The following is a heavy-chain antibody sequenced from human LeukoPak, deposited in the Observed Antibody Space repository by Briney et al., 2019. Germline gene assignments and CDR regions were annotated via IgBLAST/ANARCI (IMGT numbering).Heavy chain of an antibody. J-gene: IGHJ4*02. CDR2: IKNNGGTT. V-gene: IGHV3-64D*06. CDR1: GFTFSIYA. D-gene: IGHD6-19*01. CDR3: AKRPLAVAAVDY. Sequence: GGSLRLSCSASGFTFSIYAMHWVRQAPGKGLEYLSGIKNNGGTTNYADSVKGRFTISRDNFKNTLYLQMSSLRPEDTAVYYCAKRPLAVAAVDYWGQGTLVTVSS.